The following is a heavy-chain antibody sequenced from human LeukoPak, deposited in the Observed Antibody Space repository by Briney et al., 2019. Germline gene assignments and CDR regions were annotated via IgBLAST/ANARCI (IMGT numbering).Heavy chain of an antibody. J-gene: IGHJ4*02. CDR1: GGSISSYY. V-gene: IGHV4-59*01. D-gene: IGHD5-12*01. CDR3: ARGGFGYSGYTFDY. CDR2: IYYSGST. Sequence: SETLSLTCTVSGGSISSYYWSWIRQPPGKGLEWIGYIYYSGSTNYNPSLKSRVTISVDTSKNQFSLKLSSLTAADTAVYYCARGGFGYSGYTFDYWGQGTLVTVSS.